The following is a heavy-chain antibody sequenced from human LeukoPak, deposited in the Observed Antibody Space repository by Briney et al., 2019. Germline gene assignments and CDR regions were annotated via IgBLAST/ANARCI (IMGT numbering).Heavy chain of an antibody. J-gene: IGHJ4*02. CDR3: ARDVSAQGDFDY. CDR1: GFTFSSYA. CDR2: ISYDGSNK. V-gene: IGHV3-30-3*01. D-gene: IGHD3-16*01. Sequence: GASLRLSCAASGFTFSSYAMHWVRQAPGKGLEWVAVISYDGSNKYYADSVKGRFTTSRDNSKNTLYLQMNSLRAEDTAVYYCARDVSAQGDFDYWGQGTLVTVSS.